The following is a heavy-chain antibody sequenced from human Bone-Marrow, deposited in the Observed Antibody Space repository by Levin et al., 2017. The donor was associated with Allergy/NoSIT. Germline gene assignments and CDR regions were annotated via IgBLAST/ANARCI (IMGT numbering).Heavy chain of an antibody. CDR2: ISAYNRDT. J-gene: IGHJ3*02. CDR3: ARDPGYHPDAFDS. D-gene: IGHD5-12*01. CDR1: GYTFTSYG. V-gene: IGHV1-18*01. Sequence: ASVKVSCKASGYTFTSYGISWVRQAPGQGLEWMGWISAYNRDTYYAQQLQGRVTMTRDTSTNTAYMELRSLRSDDTAAYYCARDPGYHPDAFDSWGQGTMVAVSS.